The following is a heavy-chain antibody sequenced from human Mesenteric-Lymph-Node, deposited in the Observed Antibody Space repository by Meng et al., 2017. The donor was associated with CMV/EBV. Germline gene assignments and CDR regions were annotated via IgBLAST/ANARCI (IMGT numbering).Heavy chain of an antibody. V-gene: IGHV4-34*01. Sequence: SETLSLTCAVYGGSFSGYYWSWIRQPPGKGLEWIGEINHSGSTNYNPSLKSRVTISVDTSKNQFSLKLSSVTAADTAVYYCARVLWSGYGTLDVWGQGTTVTVSS. CDR1: GGSFSGYY. CDR2: INHSGST. D-gene: IGHD5-12*01. J-gene: IGHJ6*02. CDR3: ARVLWSGYGTLDV.